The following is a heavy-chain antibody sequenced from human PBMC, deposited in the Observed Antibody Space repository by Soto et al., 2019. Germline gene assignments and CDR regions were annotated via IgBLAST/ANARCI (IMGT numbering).Heavy chain of an antibody. CDR2: ISYDGSNK. CDR3: AKDRGPLLRPADAIHRY. D-gene: IGHD2-8*01. J-gene: IGHJ4*02. V-gene: IGHV3-30*18. CDR1: GFTFSSYG. Sequence: PVGSLRLSCAASGFTFSSYGMHCVRHSPGKGLEWVAVISYDGSNKYYADSVKGRFTISRDNSKNTLYLQMNSLRAEDTAVYYCAKDRGPLLRPADAIHRYWGQGTLVTVSS.